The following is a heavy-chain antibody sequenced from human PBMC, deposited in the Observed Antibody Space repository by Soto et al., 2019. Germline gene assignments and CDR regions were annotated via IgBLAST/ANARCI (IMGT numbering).Heavy chain of an antibody. J-gene: IGHJ6*02. Sequence: GGSLRLSCAASGFTFSSYAMSWVRQAPGKGLEWVSAISDDGSSTYYADSVKGRFTIPRDNSKNTLYLQMNSLRAEDTAVYFCARVYYYDSSRYHYSTRGYYYYGIDVWGQGTTVTVSS. V-gene: IGHV3-23*01. D-gene: IGHD3-22*01. CDR2: ISDDGSST. CDR3: ARVYYYDSSRYHYSTRGYYYYGIDV. CDR1: GFTFSSYA.